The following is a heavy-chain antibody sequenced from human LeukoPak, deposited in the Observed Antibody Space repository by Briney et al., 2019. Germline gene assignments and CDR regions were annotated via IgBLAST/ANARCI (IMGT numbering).Heavy chain of an antibody. D-gene: IGHD3-10*01. CDR2: ISSSGNTI. CDR3: ARGGGYYGSGSLHYYYYGMDV. Sequence: GGSLRLSCAASGFTFSSYEMNWVRQAPGKGLEWVSYISSSGNTIYYADSVKGRYTISRDNAKNSLYLQMNSLRAEDTAVYYCARGGGYYGSGSLHYYYYGMDVWGQGTTVTVSS. J-gene: IGHJ6*02. CDR1: GFTFSSYE. V-gene: IGHV3-48*03.